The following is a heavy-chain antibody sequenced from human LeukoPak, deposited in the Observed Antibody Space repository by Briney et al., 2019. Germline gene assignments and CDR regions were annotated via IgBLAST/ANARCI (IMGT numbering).Heavy chain of an antibody. CDR1: GFTFSYYW. D-gene: IGHD5-18*01. J-gene: IGHJ4*02. CDR2: IKQDGSEE. V-gene: IGHV3-7*01. Sequence: GGSLRLSCAASGFTFSYYWMSWVRQAPGKGLEWVANIKQDGSEEYYVDSVKGRFTISRDNAKNSLYLQMNSMRAEDTAVYYCAFRGRGYSYGWLYFDYWGQGTLVTVSS. CDR3: AFRGRGYSYGWLYFDY.